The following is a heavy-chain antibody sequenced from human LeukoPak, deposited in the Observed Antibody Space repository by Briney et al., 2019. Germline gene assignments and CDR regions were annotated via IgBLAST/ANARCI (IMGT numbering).Heavy chain of an antibody. CDR3: ARGRGWLRTPDY. CDR1: GGSFSGYY. J-gene: IGHJ4*02. Sequence: PSETLSLTCAVYGGSFSGYYWSWIRQPPGKGLEWIGEINHSGSTNYNPSLKSRVTISVDTSKNQFSLKLSSVTAADTAVYYCARGRGWLRTPDYWGQGTLVTVSS. CDR2: INHSGST. V-gene: IGHV4-34*01. D-gene: IGHD5-12*01.